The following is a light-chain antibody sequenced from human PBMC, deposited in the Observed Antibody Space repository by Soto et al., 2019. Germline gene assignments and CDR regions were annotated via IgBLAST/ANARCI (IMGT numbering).Light chain of an antibody. J-gene: IGKJ2*01. V-gene: IGKV3-20*01. CDR2: GAT. CDR1: QTVSGSF. CDR3: QQCGPSLKYT. Sequence: EIVLTQSPGTLSLSPGERATLSCRARQTVSGSFLAWYQQKAGQAPRLLIYGATNRATGIPERFSGSGSGTDFTLTISTLEPEDFAVYYCQQCGPSLKYTFGQGTRLEIK.